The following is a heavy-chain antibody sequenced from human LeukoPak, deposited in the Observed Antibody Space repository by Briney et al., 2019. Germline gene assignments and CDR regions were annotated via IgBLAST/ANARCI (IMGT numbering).Heavy chain of an antibody. V-gene: IGHV3-30*02. D-gene: IGHD1-1*01. Sequence: GGSLRLSCAASGFSFSSYGMHWVRQAPGKGLEWVAFIRYDGSNKYYADSVKGRFTISRDNSKNTLYLQMDSLRAEDTAVYYCVRSRPATGTSRHPFDIWSQGTVVTVSS. CDR3: VRSRPATGTSRHPFDI. J-gene: IGHJ3*02. CDR1: GFSFSSYG. CDR2: IRYDGSNK.